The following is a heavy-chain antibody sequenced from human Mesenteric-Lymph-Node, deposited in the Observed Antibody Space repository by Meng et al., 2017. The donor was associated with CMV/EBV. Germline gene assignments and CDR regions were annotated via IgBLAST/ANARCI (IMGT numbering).Heavy chain of an antibody. D-gene: IGHD6-19*01. CDR1: GFMFSNYW. V-gene: IGHV3-7*01. CDR2: IKQDGSEK. J-gene: IGHJ4*02. CDR3: AREGQFISGGDS. Sequence: GESLKISCAASGFMFSNYWMSWVRQAPGKGLEWVANIKQDGSEKYYVDSVKGRFAISRDNAKNSLFLQMNTLRPEDTAVYYCAREGQFISGGDSWGLGTLVTVS.